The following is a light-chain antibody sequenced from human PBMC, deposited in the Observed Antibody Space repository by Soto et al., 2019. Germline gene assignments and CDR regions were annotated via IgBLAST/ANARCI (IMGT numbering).Light chain of an antibody. V-gene: IGLV2-14*01. J-gene: IGLJ1*01. CDR2: DVS. CDR1: SSDVGGYNY. Sequence: QSVLIQPASLSGSPGQSITISCTGTSSDVGGYNYVSWYQQHPGKAPKLMIYDVSNRPSGVSNRFSGSKSGNTASLTISGLQAEDEADYYCSSYTSSSTYVFGTGTKVTVL. CDR3: SSYTSSSTYV.